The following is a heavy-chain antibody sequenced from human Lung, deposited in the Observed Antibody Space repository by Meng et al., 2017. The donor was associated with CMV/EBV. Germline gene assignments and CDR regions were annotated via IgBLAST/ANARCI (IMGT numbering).Heavy chain of an antibody. CDR1: GYTFIDYY. D-gene: IGHD1-14*01. V-gene: IGHV1-2*02. Sequence: QVRLVQSGAEVKKPGASVKVSYKASGYTFIDYYMHWVRQAPGQGLEWVGWINPKSGGTHYAQSFQGRVTITRDTSINTVYMEISSLKSDDTAVYYCTSAPGDYWGQGTLVTVSS. J-gene: IGHJ4*01. CDR2: INPKSGGT. CDR3: TSAPGDY.